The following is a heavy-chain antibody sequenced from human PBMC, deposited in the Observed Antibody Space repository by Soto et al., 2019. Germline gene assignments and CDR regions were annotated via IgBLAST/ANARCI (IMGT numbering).Heavy chain of an antibody. J-gene: IGHJ4*02. CDR2: TYYSGST. CDR3: ARRQGDYGDYEDSGFDY. CDR1: GDSINAGSYF. V-gene: IGHV4-39*01. Sequence: SETLSLTCTVSGDSINAGSYFWAWIRQPPGGGLDWIGTTYYSGSTFYNPSLKSRVTISADTSKNQFSLKLSSVTAADTAVYYCARRQGDYGDYEDSGFDYWGQGTLVTVSS. D-gene: IGHD4-17*01.